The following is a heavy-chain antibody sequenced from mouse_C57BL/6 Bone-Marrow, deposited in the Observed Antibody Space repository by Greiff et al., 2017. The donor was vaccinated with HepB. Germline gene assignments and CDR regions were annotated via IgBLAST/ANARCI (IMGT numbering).Heavy chain of an antibody. D-gene: IGHD2-5*01. CDR1: GFTFSDYY. Sequence: EVKLVEPEGGLVQPGSSMKLSCTASGFTFSDYYMAWVRQVPEKGLEWVANINSDGSSTYYLDSLKSRFIISRDNAKNIPYLQMSSLKSEDTATYYCARESNYGAMDYWGQGTSVTVSS. CDR2: INSDGSST. J-gene: IGHJ4*01. V-gene: IGHV5-16*01. CDR3: ARESNYGAMDY.